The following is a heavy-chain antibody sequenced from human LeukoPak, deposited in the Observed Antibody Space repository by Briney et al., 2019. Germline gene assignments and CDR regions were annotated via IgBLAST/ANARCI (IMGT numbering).Heavy chain of an antibody. J-gene: IGHJ4*02. D-gene: IGHD3-22*01. Sequence: GGSLRLSCAASGFTFSSYSMNWVRQAPGKGLEWVSSISSSSSYIYYADSVKGRFTISRDNAKNSLYLQMNSLRAEDTAVYYCARDDSSGYYYPPGIDYWGQGTLVTVSS. CDR2: ISSSSSYI. V-gene: IGHV3-21*01. CDR3: ARDDSSGYYYPPGIDY. CDR1: GFTFSSYS.